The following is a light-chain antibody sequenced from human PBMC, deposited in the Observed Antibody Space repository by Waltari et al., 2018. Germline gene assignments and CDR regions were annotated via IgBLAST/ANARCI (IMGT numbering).Light chain of an antibody. CDR1: SSNIGAGYN. CDR2: RAI. Sequence: QSVLTQPPSVSGAPGQRVTISCIGSSSNIGAGYNVHWYQQLPGTAPKVLIYRAINRPSGVPDRFSGSKSGTSASLAITGLQADDEADYYCQSYDSRLSHVVFGGGTKLTIL. J-gene: IGLJ2*01. CDR3: QSYDSRLSHVV. V-gene: IGLV1-40*01.